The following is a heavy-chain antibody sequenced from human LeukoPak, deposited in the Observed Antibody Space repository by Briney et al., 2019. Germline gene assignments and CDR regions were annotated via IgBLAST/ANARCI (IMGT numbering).Heavy chain of an antibody. J-gene: IGHJ4*02. D-gene: IGHD6-19*01. CDR3: ARDQGGSGPTTYDY. CDR2: ISDDGSNK. Sequence: GGSLRLSCAASGFTFSRSWMHWVRQSPEKGLVWVPRISDDGSNKRYAESVRGRFTISRDNAENTLYLQMDSLRAEDTAVYYCARDQGGSGPTTYDYWGQGILVTVSS. CDR1: GFTFSRSW. V-gene: IGHV3-74*01.